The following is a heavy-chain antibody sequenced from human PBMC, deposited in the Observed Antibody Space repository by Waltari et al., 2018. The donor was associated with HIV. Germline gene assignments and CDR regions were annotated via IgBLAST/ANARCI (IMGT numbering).Heavy chain of an antibody. V-gene: IGHV3-66*01. CDR2: IYSVGTT. Sequence: ETQLVQSGGGLVQPGGSLRLSCDASGFSVSSTYMSWVRQAPVKGLEWVSVIYSVGTTLYADSVKGRFTISRDTSKNTLYLQMNSLRGEDTAVYYCASSFPYWGQGTLVTVSS. CDR1: GFSVSSTY. J-gene: IGHJ4*02. CDR3: ASSFPY.